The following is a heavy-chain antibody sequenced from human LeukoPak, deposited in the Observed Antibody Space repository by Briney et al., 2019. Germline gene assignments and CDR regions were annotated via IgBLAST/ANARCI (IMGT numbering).Heavy chain of an antibody. CDR1: GFTFSSYA. J-gene: IGHJ3*02. CDR2: ISYDGSNK. V-gene: IGHV3-30*04. D-gene: IGHD5-18*01. Sequence: PGGSLRLSCAASGFTFSSYAMHWVRQAPGKGLEWVAVISYDGSNKYYADSVKGRFTISRDNSKNTLYLQMNSLRAEDTAVYYCARAPDSYGDDAIDIWGQGTMVTVSS. CDR3: ARAPDSYGDDAIDI.